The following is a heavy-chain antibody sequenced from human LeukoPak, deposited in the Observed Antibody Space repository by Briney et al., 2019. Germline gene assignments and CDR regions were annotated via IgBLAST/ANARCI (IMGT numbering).Heavy chain of an antibody. CDR3: ASSSESIVGATAY. Sequence: SETLSLTCTVSGGSISSYYWSWIRQPPGKGLEWIGYIYYSGSTNYNPSLKSRVTISVDTSKNQFSLKLSSVTAADTAVYYCASSSESIVGATAYWGQGTLVTVSS. CDR1: GGSISSYY. J-gene: IGHJ4*02. CDR2: IYYSGST. D-gene: IGHD1-26*01. V-gene: IGHV4-59*08.